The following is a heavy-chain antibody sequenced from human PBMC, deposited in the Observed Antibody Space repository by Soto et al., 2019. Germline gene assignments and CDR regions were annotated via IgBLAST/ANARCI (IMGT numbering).Heavy chain of an antibody. D-gene: IGHD1-26*01. CDR3: AKDSRSGSYYPVDY. CDR2: ISGGGGST. Sequence: EVQLLESGGGLVQPGGSLRLSCAASGFTFSNYAMSWVRQAPGKGLEWVSAISGGGGSTNYADSVKGRFTISRDNSKNTLYLQMNSLRAEDTAVYYCAKDSRSGSYYPVDYWGQGTLVTVSS. V-gene: IGHV3-23*01. J-gene: IGHJ4*02. CDR1: GFTFSNYA.